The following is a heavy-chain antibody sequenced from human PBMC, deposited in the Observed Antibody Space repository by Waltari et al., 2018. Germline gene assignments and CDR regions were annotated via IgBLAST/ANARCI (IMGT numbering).Heavy chain of an antibody. CDR1: GGSISSGSYY. D-gene: IGHD2-15*01. J-gene: IGHJ5*02. Sequence: QVQLQESGPGLVKPSQTLSLTCTVSGGSISSGSYYWSWIRQPAGKGLEWIGRIYTSGSTNYNPSLKSRVTISVDTSKNQFSLKLSSVTAAHTAVYYCARGRCSGGSCYKGENWFDPWGQGTLVTVSS. V-gene: IGHV4-61*02. CDR3: ARGRCSGGSCYKGENWFDP. CDR2: IYTSGST.